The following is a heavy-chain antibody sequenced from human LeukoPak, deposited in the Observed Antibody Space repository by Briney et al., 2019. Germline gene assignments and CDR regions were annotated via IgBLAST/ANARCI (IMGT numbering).Heavy chain of an antibody. V-gene: IGHV3-48*03. J-gene: IGHJ4*02. CDR3: ARSFWGAAAGPVYFDY. CDR1: GFTFSSYE. Sequence: GGSLRLSCAASGFTFSSYEMNWVRQAPGKGLEWVSYISSSGSTIYYADSVKGRFTISRDNAKNSLYLQMNSLRAEDTAVYYCARSFWGAAAGPVYFDYWGQGTLVTVSS. CDR2: ISSSGSTI. D-gene: IGHD6-13*01.